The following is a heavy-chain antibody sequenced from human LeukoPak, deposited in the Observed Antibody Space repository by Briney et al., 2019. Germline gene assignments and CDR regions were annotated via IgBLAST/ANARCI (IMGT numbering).Heavy chain of an antibody. CDR3: ARDRAAPTWFFDL. V-gene: IGHV3-48*02. CDR2: ISADSNTI. J-gene: IGHJ2*01. CDR1: GFTFSSYA. D-gene: IGHD2-15*01. Sequence: GGSLRLSCAASGFTFSSYAMNWVRQAPGEGLEWLSYISADSNTIYYADSVKGRFTISRDNAKTSLYLQMNTLRDEDTAVYYCARDRAAPTWFFDLWGRGTLVLVSS.